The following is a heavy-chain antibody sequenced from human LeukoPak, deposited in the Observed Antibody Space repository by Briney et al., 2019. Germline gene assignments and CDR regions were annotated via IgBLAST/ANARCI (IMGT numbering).Heavy chain of an antibody. CDR1: GFTFSSYA. J-gene: IGHJ4*02. CDR2: ISGSGGRT. Sequence: GGSLRLSCAASGFTFSSYAMSWVRQAPGKGLEWVSSISGSGGRTHYTDSVKGRFTISRDNAKNSLYLQMNSLRAEDTAVYYCARDPRGLNYFDYWGQGTLVTVSS. V-gene: IGHV3-23*01. CDR3: ARDPRGLNYFDY.